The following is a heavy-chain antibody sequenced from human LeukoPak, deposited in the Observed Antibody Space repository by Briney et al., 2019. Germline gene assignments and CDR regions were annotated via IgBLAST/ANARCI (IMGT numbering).Heavy chain of an antibody. CDR2: IKSKADGETT. J-gene: IGHJ4*02. Sequence: GESLRLSCAASRFTFSNAWMNWVRQAPGKGLEWVGRIKSKADGETTDYAAPVKGRFTISRDDSNNMVYLQMNSLKIEDTAVYYCAIDEPNYAPYDFDYWGQGTLVTVSS. CDR3: AIDEPNYAPYDFDY. CDR1: RFTFSNAW. V-gene: IGHV3-15*01. D-gene: IGHD4/OR15-4a*01.